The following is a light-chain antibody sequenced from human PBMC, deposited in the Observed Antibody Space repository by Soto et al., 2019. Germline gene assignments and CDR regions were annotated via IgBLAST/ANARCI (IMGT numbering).Light chain of an antibody. CDR2: EVN. J-gene: IGLJ1*01. CDR3: NSYTSRYTLV. V-gene: IGLV2-14*01. Sequence: QSALAQPASVSGSPGQSVTISCTGTSSDVGGHNYVSWYQQHPGKAPKLMIYEVNKRPSEVSNRFSGSKSGNTASLTISGLRPEDEADYYCNSYTSRYTLVLGTGTKVTVL. CDR1: SSDVGGHNY.